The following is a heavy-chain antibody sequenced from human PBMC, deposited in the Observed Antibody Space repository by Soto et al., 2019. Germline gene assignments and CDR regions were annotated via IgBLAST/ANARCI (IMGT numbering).Heavy chain of an antibody. CDR3: ARGRRDIVIMSATTVGDV. CDR1: GGTFSSYA. CDR2: IIPIFGTA. D-gene: IGHD2-8*01. Sequence: QVQLVQSGAEVKKPGSSVKVSCKASGGTFSSYAISWVRQAPGQGLEWMGGIIPIFGTANYAQKFQGRVTITADXXTXTXFMELSSLRSEDTAVYYCARGRRDIVIMSATTVGDVWGQGTTVTVSS. J-gene: IGHJ6*02. V-gene: IGHV1-69*12.